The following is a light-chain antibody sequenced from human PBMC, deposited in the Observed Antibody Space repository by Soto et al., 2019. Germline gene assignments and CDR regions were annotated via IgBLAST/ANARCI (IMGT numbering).Light chain of an antibody. CDR3: QQANSFPVT. CDR2: GVS. Sequence: DIQMTQSPSSVSASVGDRVTITCRASQGVGSWLAWYQQKPGKAPKLLIYGVSNLQGGVPSRFSGSGSGTDFTLTIISLQPEDFATYYCQQANSFPVTFGPGTKVDIK. V-gene: IGKV1D-12*01. J-gene: IGKJ3*01. CDR1: QGVGSW.